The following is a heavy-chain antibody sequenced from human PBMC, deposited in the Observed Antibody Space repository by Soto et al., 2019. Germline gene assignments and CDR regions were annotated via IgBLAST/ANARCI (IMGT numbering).Heavy chain of an antibody. D-gene: IGHD3-9*01. Sequence: QVQLQESGPGLVKPSPTLSLTCTVSGGSISSGDYFWSWIRQSPGKGLEWIGYISSIGSTYYNPSLKSRVSVSRDTSKNQFSLKLSSVKTTDTAVYYCARGLVIRPYYYHGMDVWGQGTTVTVSS. J-gene: IGHJ6*02. V-gene: IGHV4-30-4*01. CDR3: ARGLVIRPYYYHGMDV. CDR2: ISSIGST. CDR1: GGSISSGDYF.